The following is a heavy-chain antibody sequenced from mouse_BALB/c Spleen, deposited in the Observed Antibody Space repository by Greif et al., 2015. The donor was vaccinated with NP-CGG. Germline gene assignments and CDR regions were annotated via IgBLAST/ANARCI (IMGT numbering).Heavy chain of an antibody. CDR1: GFTFSSYT. CDR3: ARHYYGSSSYYFDY. Sequence: DVMLVESGGGLVQPGGSLKLSCAASGFTFSSYTMSWVRQTPEKRLEWVAYISNGGGSTYYPDTVEGRFTISRDNAKNTLYLQMSSLKSEDAAMYYCARHYYGSSSYYFDYWGQGTTLTVSS. D-gene: IGHD1-1*01. V-gene: IGHV5-12-2*01. J-gene: IGHJ2*01. CDR2: ISNGGGST.